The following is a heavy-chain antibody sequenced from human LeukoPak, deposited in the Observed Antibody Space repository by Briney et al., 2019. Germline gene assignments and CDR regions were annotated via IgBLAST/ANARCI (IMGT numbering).Heavy chain of an antibody. J-gene: IGHJ4*02. CDR3: ARPKFRGYSYGLAY. D-gene: IGHD5-18*01. V-gene: IGHV1-2*02. CDR2: INPNSGGT. Sequence: ASVKVSCKASGYTFAGYYMHWVRQAPGQGLEWMGWINPNSGGTNYAQNFQGRVTMTRDTSINTVYMELSGLSSDDTAVYYCARPKFRGYSYGLAYWGQGFLVTVSS. CDR1: GYTFAGYY.